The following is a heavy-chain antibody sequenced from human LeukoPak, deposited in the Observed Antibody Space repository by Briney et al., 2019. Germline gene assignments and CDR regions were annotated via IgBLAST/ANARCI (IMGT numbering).Heavy chain of an antibody. CDR2: MNPNSGNT. Sequence: GASVKVSCKASGYTFTSYDINWVRQATGQGLEWMGWMNPNSGNTGYAQKFRGRATMTRNTSISTAYMELSSLRSEDTAVYYCARGLKSSSSLVYGMDVWGQGTTVTVSS. V-gene: IGHV1-8*01. D-gene: IGHD6-6*01. CDR3: ARGLKSSSSLVYGMDV. J-gene: IGHJ6*02. CDR1: GYTFTSYD.